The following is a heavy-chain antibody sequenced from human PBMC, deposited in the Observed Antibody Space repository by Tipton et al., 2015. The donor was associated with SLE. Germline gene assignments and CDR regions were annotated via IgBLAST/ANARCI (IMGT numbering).Heavy chain of an antibody. CDR1: GFNFGDYA. CDR2: IRINSYGGSK. Sequence: SLRLSCTTSGFNFGDYAMAWVRQGPGKVLEWISFIRINSYGGSKEYAESVRGRFTISRDDSKGIAYLQMTILKSDDTALYYCARADTSRGAFDVWGQGTMVTVSS. V-gene: IGHV3-49*04. CDR3: ARADTSRGAFDV. J-gene: IGHJ3*01.